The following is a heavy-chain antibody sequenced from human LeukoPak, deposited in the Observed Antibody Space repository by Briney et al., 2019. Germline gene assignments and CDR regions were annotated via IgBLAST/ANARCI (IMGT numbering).Heavy chain of an antibody. CDR2: IYPGDSNT. CDR3: AIQYYDSSGYFQNDAFDV. Sequence: HGESLKISCKGSGYSFTNYWIGWVRQLPGKGLEWMGIIYPGDSNTRYSPSFQGQVTISADKAITTAYLQWSSLKASDTAVYYCAIQYYDSSGYFQNDAFDVWGQGTMVTVSS. D-gene: IGHD3-22*01. J-gene: IGHJ3*01. V-gene: IGHV5-51*01. CDR1: GYSFTNYW.